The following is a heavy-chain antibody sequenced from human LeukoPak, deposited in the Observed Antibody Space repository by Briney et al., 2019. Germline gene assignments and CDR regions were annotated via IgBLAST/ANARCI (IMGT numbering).Heavy chain of an antibody. J-gene: IGHJ4*02. D-gene: IGHD6-19*01. CDR2: TSYDGSNK. Sequence: PGRSLRLSCAASGFSFSIYAMHWVRQAPGKGLEWVAATSYDGSNKYYGDSVMGRFTISRDDSKNTLYLQMNSLRAEDTAVYYCAKDGAVSGYFDNWGQGTLVTVSS. CDR1: GFSFSIYA. V-gene: IGHV3-30-3*01. CDR3: AKDGAVSGYFDN.